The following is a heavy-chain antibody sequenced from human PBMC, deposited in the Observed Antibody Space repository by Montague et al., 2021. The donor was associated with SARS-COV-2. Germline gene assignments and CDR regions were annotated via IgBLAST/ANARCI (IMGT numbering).Heavy chain of an antibody. CDR2: IYYSGST. CDR3: ARHYYDSSCYYSPWYFDL. J-gene: IGHJ2*01. CDR1: GGSISSYY. Sequence: SETLSLTCTVSGGSISSYYWSCILQPPGKGLEWIVYIYYSGSTNYNPSLKSPVTISVDTSKNQFSLKLSSVTAADTAVYYCARHYYDSSCYYSPWYFDLWGRGTLVTVAS. D-gene: IGHD3-22*01. V-gene: IGHV4-59*08.